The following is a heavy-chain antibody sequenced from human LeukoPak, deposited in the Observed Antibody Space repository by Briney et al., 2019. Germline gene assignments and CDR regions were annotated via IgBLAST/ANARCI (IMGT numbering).Heavy chain of an antibody. Sequence: PGGSLRLSCAASGFTFSSYSMNWVCQAPGKGLEWVSSISSSSSYIYYADSVKGRFTISRDKAKNSLYLQMNSLRAEDTAVYYCARDRQPGIAVAGIDYFDYWGQGTLVTVSS. CDR3: ARDRQPGIAVAGIDYFDY. J-gene: IGHJ4*02. V-gene: IGHV3-21*01. D-gene: IGHD6-19*01. CDR2: ISSSSSYI. CDR1: GFTFSSYS.